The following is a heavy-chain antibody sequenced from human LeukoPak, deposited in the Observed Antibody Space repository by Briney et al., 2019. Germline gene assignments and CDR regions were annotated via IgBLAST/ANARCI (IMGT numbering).Heavy chain of an antibody. Sequence: GGSLRLSCAASGFTFSSYAMSWVRQAPGKGLEWVSAISGSGGSTYYADSVKGRFTISRDNSKNTLYLQMNSLRAEDTAVYYCAKSDCSSTSCYGRLDYWGQGTLVTVSS. CDR1: GFTFSSYA. D-gene: IGHD2-2*01. CDR3: AKSDCSSTSCYGRLDY. CDR2: ISGSGGST. V-gene: IGHV3-23*01. J-gene: IGHJ4*02.